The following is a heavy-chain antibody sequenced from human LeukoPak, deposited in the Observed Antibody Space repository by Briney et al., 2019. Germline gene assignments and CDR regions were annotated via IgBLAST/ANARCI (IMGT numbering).Heavy chain of an antibody. Sequence: GGSLRLSCAASGFTFSSYGMHWVRQAPGKGLEWVAFIRYDGSNKYYADSVKGRFTISRDNSKNTLYLQMNSLRAEETAVYYCARDTYDRGWNGLFDYWGQGTLVTVSS. J-gene: IGHJ4*02. CDR3: ARDTYDRGWNGLFDY. CDR1: GFTFSSYG. V-gene: IGHV3-30*02. D-gene: IGHD6-19*01. CDR2: IRYDGSNK.